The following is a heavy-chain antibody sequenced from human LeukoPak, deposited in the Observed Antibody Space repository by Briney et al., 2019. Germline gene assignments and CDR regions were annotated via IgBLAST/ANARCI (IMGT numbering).Heavy chain of an antibody. CDR2: IKQDGSEK. CDR3: ARDLSPLLWFGESYYFDY. J-gene: IGHJ4*02. Sequence: AGGSLRLSCAASGFTFSSYWMSWVRQAPGKGLEWVANIKQDGSEKYYVDSVKGRFTISRDNAKNSLYLQMNSLRAEDTAVYYCARDLSPLLWFGESYYFDYWGQGTLVTVSS. V-gene: IGHV3-7*01. CDR1: GFTFSSYW. D-gene: IGHD3-10*01.